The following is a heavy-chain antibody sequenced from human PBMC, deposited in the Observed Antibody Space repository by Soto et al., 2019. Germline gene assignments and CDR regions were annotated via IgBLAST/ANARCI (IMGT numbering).Heavy chain of an antibody. CDR1: GFTFDDYA. CDR2: ISWNSGSI. CDR3: AKDYYDSSGYWYYYGMDV. V-gene: IGHV3-9*01. J-gene: IGHJ6*02. D-gene: IGHD3-22*01. Sequence: PGGSLRLSCAASGFTFDDYAMHWVRQAPGKGLEWVSGISWNSGSIGYADSVKGRFTISRDNAKNSLYLQMNSLRAEDTALYYCAKDYYDSSGYWYYYGMDVWGQGTTVTVSS.